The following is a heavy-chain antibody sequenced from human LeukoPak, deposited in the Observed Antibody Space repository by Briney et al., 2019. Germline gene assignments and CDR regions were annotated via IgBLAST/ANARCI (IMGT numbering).Heavy chain of an antibody. V-gene: IGHV6-1*01. CDR3: ARDVVDEDDYFDY. D-gene: IGHD2-15*01. CDR1: GDSVSRNSAA. Sequence: SQTLSLTCGLSGDSVSRNSAAWNWIRQSPSRGLEWLGRTYYRSKWFNDYAVSVKSRITINPDTSKNQFSLQLNSVTPEDTAVYYCARDVVDEDDYFDYWGQGTLVTVSS. J-gene: IGHJ4*02. CDR2: TYYRSKWFN.